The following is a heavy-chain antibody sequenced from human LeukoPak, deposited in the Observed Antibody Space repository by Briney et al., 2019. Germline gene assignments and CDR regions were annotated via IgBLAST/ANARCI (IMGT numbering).Heavy chain of an antibody. Sequence: LVKPTQTLTLTCTFSGFSLSTSGVGVGWIRQPPGKALEWIGYIYHSETYYIPSLKSRITISVDRSKNQLSLRLSSVTAADTAVYYCARAPGYYGSGSPYFDNWGQGTLVTVSS. CDR1: GFSLSTSGVG. J-gene: IGHJ4*02. V-gene: IGHV4-30-2*01. D-gene: IGHD3-10*01. CDR3: ARAPGYYGSGSPYFDN. CDR2: IYHSET.